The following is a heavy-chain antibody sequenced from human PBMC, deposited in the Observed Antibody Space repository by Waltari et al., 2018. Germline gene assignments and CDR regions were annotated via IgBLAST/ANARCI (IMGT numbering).Heavy chain of an antibody. CDR3: ARDLSSGWQRTFDY. Sequence: QVQLVESGGGVVQPGRSLRLSCAASGFTFSSYGMHWVRPAPGKGLEGGAVIWYDGSNKYYADSVKGRFTISRDNSKNTLYLQMNSLRAEDTAVYYCARDLSSGWQRTFDYWGQGTLVTVSS. D-gene: IGHD6-19*01. CDR2: IWYDGSNK. V-gene: IGHV3-33*01. CDR1: GFTFSSYG. J-gene: IGHJ4*02.